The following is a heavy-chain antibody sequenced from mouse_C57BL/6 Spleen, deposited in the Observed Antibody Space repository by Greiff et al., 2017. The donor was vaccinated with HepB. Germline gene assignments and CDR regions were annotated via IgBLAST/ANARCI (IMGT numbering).Heavy chain of an antibody. D-gene: IGHD1-1*01. V-gene: IGHV14-2*01. J-gene: IGHJ2*01. CDR3: ARDYGSSYGY. Sequence: EVQLQQSGAELVKPGASVKLSCTASGFNIKDYYMHWVKQRTEQGLEWIGRIDPEHGETKYAPKFQGKATITADTSSNTAYLQLSSLTSEDTAVDYCARDYGSSYGYWGQGTTLTVSS. CDR2: IDPEHGET. CDR1: GFNIKDYY.